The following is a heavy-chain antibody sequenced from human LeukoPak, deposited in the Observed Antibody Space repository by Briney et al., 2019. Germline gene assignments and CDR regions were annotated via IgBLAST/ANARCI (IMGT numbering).Heavy chain of an antibody. J-gene: IGHJ4*02. Sequence: SVKVTCKASGGTFSSYAISWVREAPVQVLEWMGGIIPIFGTANYAQKFQGRVTITADESTSTAYMELSSLRSEDTAVYYCARAPYYYDSSGYSSYFDYCGQGTLVTVSS. CDR1: GGTFSSYA. CDR3: ARAPYYYDSSGYSSYFDY. D-gene: IGHD3-22*01. V-gene: IGHV1-69*01. CDR2: IIPIFGTA.